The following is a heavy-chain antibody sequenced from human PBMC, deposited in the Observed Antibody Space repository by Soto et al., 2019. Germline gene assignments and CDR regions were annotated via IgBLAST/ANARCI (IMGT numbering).Heavy chain of an antibody. CDR3: ARNTYYDFWSVYYHWRYYFDY. CDR2: IYYSGST. Sequence: SETLSLTCTVSGGSISSSSYYWGWIRQPPGKGLEWIGSIYYSGSTYYNPSLKSRVTISVDTSKNQFSLKLSSVTAADTAVYNCARNTYYDFWSVYYHWRYYFDYGGQGTLVTVSS. J-gene: IGHJ4*02. D-gene: IGHD3-3*01. CDR1: GGSISSSSYY. V-gene: IGHV4-39*01.